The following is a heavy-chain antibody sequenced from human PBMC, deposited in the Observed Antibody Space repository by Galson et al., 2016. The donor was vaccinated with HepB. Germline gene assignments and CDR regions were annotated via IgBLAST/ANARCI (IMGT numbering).Heavy chain of an antibody. D-gene: IGHD5-18*01. Sequence: TLSLTCAVSGASISSAGYSWNWIRQPPGKALEWIGSISYSGNTYYNPSLKSRVTMSVDTSRKHFSLKLISVTAADTAVFYCARTFVDIYGRRYFDYWGQGTLVSVS. V-gene: IGHV4-30-2*03. CDR3: ARTFVDIYGRRYFDY. J-gene: IGHJ4*02. CDR2: ISYSGNT. CDR1: GASISSAGYS.